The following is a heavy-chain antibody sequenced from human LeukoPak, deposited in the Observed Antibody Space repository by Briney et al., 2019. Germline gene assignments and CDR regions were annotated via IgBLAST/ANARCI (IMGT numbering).Heavy chain of an antibody. V-gene: IGHV1-8*03. D-gene: IGHD3-9*01. CDR1: GYTFTSYD. CDR2: MNPNSGNT. J-gene: IGHJ4*02. CDR3: ARGGLRYFDWLARRGHFDY. Sequence: ASVKVSCKASGYTFTSYDINWVRQATGQGLEWMGWMNPNSGNTGYAQKFQGRVTITRNTSISTAYMELSSLRSEDTAVYYCARGGLRYFDWLARRGHFDYWGQGTLVTVSS.